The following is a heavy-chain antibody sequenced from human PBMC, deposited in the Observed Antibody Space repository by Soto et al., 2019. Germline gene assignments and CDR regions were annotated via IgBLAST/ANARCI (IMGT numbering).Heavy chain of an antibody. Sequence: GGSLRLSCAASGFTVSDNYMSWVRQAPGKGLEWVSVIYTGGPTFYADSVKGRFTISRDNSKNTLYLQMNSLRAEDTAVYYCARVPSSSGRAHFDYWGQGTLVTVSS. CDR3: ARVPSSSGRAHFDY. CDR1: GFTVSDNY. J-gene: IGHJ4*02. CDR2: IYTGGPT. D-gene: IGHD2-15*01. V-gene: IGHV3-66*02.